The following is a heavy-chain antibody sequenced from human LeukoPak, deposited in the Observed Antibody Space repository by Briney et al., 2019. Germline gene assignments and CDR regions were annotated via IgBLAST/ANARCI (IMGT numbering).Heavy chain of an antibody. D-gene: IGHD3-10*01. CDR1: GFTVSSNY. CDR3: ARVAYYYGSGTPGWFDP. J-gene: IGHJ5*02. V-gene: IGHV3-66*01. CDR2: IYSGGST. Sequence: GGSLRLSCAASGFTVSSNYMSWVRQAPGKGLEWVSVIYSGGSTYYADSVKGRFTISRDNSKNTLYLQMNSLRAEDTAVYYCARVAYYYGSGTPGWFDPWGQGTLATVSS.